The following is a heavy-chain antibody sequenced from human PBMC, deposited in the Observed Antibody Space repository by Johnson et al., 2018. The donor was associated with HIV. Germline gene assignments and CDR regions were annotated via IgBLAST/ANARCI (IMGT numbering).Heavy chain of an antibody. Sequence: VQLVESGGGVVQPGRSLRLSCAASGFTFSSYGMHWVRQAPGKGLEWVAVISYDGTNKYYADSVKGRFTISRDNAKNSLYLQMNSLRAEDTAVYYCARDASLRFLEWFDAFDIWGQGTMVTVSS. CDR2: ISYDGTNK. V-gene: IGHV3-30*03. D-gene: IGHD3-3*01. J-gene: IGHJ3*02. CDR3: ARDASLRFLEWFDAFDI. CDR1: GFTFSSYG.